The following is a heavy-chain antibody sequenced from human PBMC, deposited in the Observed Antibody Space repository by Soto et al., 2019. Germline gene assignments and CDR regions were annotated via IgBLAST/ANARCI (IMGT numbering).Heavy chain of an antibody. J-gene: IGHJ5*02. CDR3: AKGDNLGPKTGYAFDP. Sequence: SQTLSLTCVISGHSGSSNTASWNWIRQSPSRGLEWLGRTYFRSKWYSDYAVSVKSRIIINPDTSNNQFSLQLNSVTPEDTAVYFCAKGDNLGPKTGYAFDPWGQGIMVTVSS. CDR2: TYFRSKWYS. CDR1: GHSGSSNTAS. D-gene: IGHD5-12*01. V-gene: IGHV6-1*01.